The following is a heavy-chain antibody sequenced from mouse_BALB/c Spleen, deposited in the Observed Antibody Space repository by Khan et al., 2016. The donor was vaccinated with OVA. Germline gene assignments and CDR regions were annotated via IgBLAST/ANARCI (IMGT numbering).Heavy chain of an antibody. Sequence: QVQLQQPGAELVKPGTSVKLSCKASGYNFTSYWINWVKLRPGQGLEWIGDIYPGSGSTNYNEKFKSKAALTVDTSSSTAYMQLSSLASEDSALSTFSRRSYYGTSNFDVWGAGTTVTVSS. CDR2: IYPGSGST. CDR1: GYNFTSYW. J-gene: IGHJ1*01. CDR3: SRRSYYGTSNFDV. D-gene: IGHD1-1*01. V-gene: IGHV1-55*01.